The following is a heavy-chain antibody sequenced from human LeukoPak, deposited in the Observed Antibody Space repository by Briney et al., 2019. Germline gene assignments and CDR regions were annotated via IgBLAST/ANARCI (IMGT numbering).Heavy chain of an antibody. J-gene: IGHJ5*02. Sequence: PSETLSLTCTVSGGSISSYYWSWIRQPAGKGLEWIGRIYTSGSTNYNPSLKSRVTMSVDTSKNQFSLELSSVTAADTAVYYCAREGIVVVPAATVEFDPWGQGTLVTVSS. CDR1: GGSISSYY. CDR2: IYTSGST. V-gene: IGHV4-4*07. D-gene: IGHD2-2*01. CDR3: AREGIVVVPAATVEFDP.